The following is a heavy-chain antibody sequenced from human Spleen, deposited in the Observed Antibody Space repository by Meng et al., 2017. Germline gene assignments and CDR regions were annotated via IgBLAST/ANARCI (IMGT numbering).Heavy chain of an antibody. D-gene: IGHD4-11*01. Sequence: QVQLQPWGAGLLKPSETLSLTCAVYGGSFSGYYWSWIRQPPGKGLEWIGEINHSGSTNYNPSLENRATISVDTSQNNLSLKLSSVTAADSAVYYCARGPTTMAHDFDYWGQGTLVTVSS. J-gene: IGHJ4*02. CDR1: GGSFSGYY. CDR2: INHSGST. V-gene: IGHV4-34*01. CDR3: ARGPTTMAHDFDY.